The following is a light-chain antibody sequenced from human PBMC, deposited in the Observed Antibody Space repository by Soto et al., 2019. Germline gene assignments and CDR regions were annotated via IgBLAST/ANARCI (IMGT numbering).Light chain of an antibody. J-gene: IGKJ1*01. CDR2: GAS. Sequence: EIVLTQSPGTLSLSPGERATLSCRASQSVSSNLAWYQQKPGQAPRLLIYGASTRATGIPARFRGSGSGTDFTLTITSLQSEDFAVYYCQQYNNWLWTFGQGTKGGYQ. V-gene: IGKV3-15*01. CDR3: QQYNNWLWT. CDR1: QSVSSN.